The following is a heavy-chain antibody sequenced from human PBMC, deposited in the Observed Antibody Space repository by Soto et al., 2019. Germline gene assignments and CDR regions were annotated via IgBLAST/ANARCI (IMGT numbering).Heavy chain of an antibody. CDR3: ARYCTNGVCYRAHDAFDI. V-gene: IGHV4-59*12. Sequence: SETLSLTCTVSGGSISSYYWSWIRQPPGKGLEWIGYIYYSGSTNYNPSLKSRVTISVDTSKNLFSLKLSSVTAADTAVYYCARYCTNGVCYRAHDAFDIWGQGTMVTVSS. CDR1: GGSISSYY. CDR2: IYYSGST. J-gene: IGHJ3*02. D-gene: IGHD2-8*01.